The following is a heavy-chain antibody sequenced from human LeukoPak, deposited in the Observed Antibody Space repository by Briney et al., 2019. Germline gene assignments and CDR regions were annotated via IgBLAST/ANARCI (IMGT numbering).Heavy chain of an antibody. CDR1: GFTFSSYE. CDR2: ISSSGSTM. CDR3: ASSSWYALDY. Sequence: PGGSLRLSCAASGFTFSSYEMNWVSQAPGKGLEWISYISSSGSTMYYADSVKGRFTISRDNTKNSLYLQMNSLRAEDTAIYYCASSSWYALDYWGQGTLVTVSS. J-gene: IGHJ4*02. V-gene: IGHV3-48*03. D-gene: IGHD6-13*01.